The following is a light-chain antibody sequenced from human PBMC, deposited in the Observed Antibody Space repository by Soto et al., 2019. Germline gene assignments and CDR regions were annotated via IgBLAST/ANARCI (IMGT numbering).Light chain of an antibody. CDR3: GSWDSSLSADV. CDR2: DDN. Sequence: QSVLTQPPSVSAAPGQKVTISCSGSSSNIGGNSVSWYQQLPGTAPKLLIYDDNKRPSGIPDRLSGSKSGTSATLGITGFQTGDEADYYSGSWDSSLSADVFGTGTKVTVL. J-gene: IGLJ1*01. V-gene: IGLV1-51*01. CDR1: SSNIGGNS.